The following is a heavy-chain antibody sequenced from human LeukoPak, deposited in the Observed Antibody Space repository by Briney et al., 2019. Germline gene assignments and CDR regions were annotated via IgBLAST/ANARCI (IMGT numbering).Heavy chain of an antibody. CDR3: AKDLGAVGLHFGY. CDR1: GFTFSGYG. V-gene: IGHV3-33*06. D-gene: IGHD6-13*01. CDR2: IWYDGSNK. Sequence: GRSLRLSCAASGFTFSGYGMHWVRQAPGKGLEWVAVIWYDGSNKYYADSVKGRFTISRDNSKNTLYLQMNSLRAEDTAVYYCAKDLGAVGLHFGYWGQETLVTVSS. J-gene: IGHJ4*02.